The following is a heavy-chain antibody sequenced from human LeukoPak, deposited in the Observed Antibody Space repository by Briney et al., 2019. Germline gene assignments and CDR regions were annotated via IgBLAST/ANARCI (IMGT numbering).Heavy chain of an antibody. Sequence: GSLRLSCAASGFTFSSYGMHWVRQAPGKGLEWVAVIWYDGSNKYYADSVKGRFTISRDNSKNTLYLQMNSLRAEDTAVYYCARDGYCSSTSCYARVGYYGMDVWGQGTTVTVSS. CDR1: GFTFSSYG. D-gene: IGHD2-2*01. CDR2: IWYDGSNK. J-gene: IGHJ6*02. V-gene: IGHV3-33*01. CDR3: ARDGYCSSTSCYARVGYYGMDV.